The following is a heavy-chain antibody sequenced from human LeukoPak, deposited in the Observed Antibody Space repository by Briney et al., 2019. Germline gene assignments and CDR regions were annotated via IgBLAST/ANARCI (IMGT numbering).Heavy chain of an antibody. Sequence: PGGSLRLSCAASGFTFSSYWMHWVRQAPGKGLVWVSRINSDGSSTSYADSVKGRFTISRDNAKNTLYLQMNSLRAEDTAVYYCAREQNSAYYFDYWGQGTLVTVSS. V-gene: IGHV3-74*01. CDR3: AREQNSAYYFDY. D-gene: IGHD2/OR15-2a*01. J-gene: IGHJ4*02. CDR1: GFTFSSYW. CDR2: INSDGSST.